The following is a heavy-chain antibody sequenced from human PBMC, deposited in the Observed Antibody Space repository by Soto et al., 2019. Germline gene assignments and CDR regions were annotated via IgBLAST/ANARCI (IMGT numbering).Heavy chain of an antibody. D-gene: IGHD3-22*01. V-gene: IGHV4-59*01. CDR2: IYYAGST. J-gene: IGHJ4*02. CDR3: ARGYYYDSSGYYLPYFDY. Sequence: SETLSLTCTVSGGPISSYYWSWIRQPPGKGLEWIGHIYYAGSTNHNSSLKSRVTISVDTSKNQFSLRLSSMTAADTAVYYCARGYYYDSSGYYLPYFDYWGQGTLVTVSS. CDR1: GGPISSYY.